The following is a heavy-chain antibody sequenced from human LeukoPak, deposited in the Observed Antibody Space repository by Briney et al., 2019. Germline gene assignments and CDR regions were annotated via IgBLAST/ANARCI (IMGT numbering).Heavy chain of an antibody. J-gene: IGHJ4*02. D-gene: IGHD2-15*01. CDR3: ARLTEGW. CDR1: GGSIGSYY. CDR2: VYYTGRT. Sequence: PSATLSLTCIVSGGSIGSYYWSRVRQTPGKGLEWIGYVYYTGRTNYNPSLKGRVTIFVDTSKNQFSLKLSSVTAADTAVYYCARLTEGWWGQGALVTVSS. V-gene: IGHV4-59*08.